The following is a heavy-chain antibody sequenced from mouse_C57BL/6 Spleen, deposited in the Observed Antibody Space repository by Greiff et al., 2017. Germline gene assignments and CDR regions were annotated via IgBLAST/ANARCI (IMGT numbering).Heavy chain of an antibody. D-gene: IGHD2-5*01. CDR2: INPNNGGT. Sequence: EVQLVESGPELVKPGASVKMSCKASGYTFTDYNMHWVKQSHGKSLEWIGYINPNNGGTSYNQKFKGKATLTVNKSSSTAYMELRSLTSEDSAVYYCARGYYSNFYWGQGTTLTVSS. CDR3: ARGYYSNFY. V-gene: IGHV1-22*01. CDR1: GYTFTDYN. J-gene: IGHJ2*01.